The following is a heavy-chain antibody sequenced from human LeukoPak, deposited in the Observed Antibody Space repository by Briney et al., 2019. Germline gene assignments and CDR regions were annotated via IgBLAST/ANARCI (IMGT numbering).Heavy chain of an antibody. V-gene: IGHV3-7*01. D-gene: IGHD2-15*01. CDR1: GFTFSSYW. CDR3: ARDPAYCSGGSCYYFDY. CDR2: IKQDGSNK. Sequence: PGGSLRLSCAASGFTFSSYWMSWVRQAPGKGLEWVANIKQDGSNKYYADSVKGRFTISRDNSKNTLYLQMNSLRAEDTAVYYCARDPAYCSGGSCYYFDYWGQGTLVTVSS. J-gene: IGHJ4*02.